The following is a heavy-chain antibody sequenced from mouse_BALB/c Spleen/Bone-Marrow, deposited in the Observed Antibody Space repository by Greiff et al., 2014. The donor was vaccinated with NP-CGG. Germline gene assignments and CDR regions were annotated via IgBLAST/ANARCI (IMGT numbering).Heavy chain of an antibody. CDR3: ARGGRLTGYYFDY. D-gene: IGHD4-1*01. V-gene: IGHV1-80*01. CDR1: GYAFSRYW. Sequence: VQLQQSGAELVRPGSSVKISCKASGYAFSRYWMNWVKPRPGQGLEWIGQIYPGDGDTNYNGNFKDKATLTTDKSSTTAYMQLSSLTSEDSAVYFCARGGRLTGYYFDYWGQGTTLTVSS. J-gene: IGHJ2*01. CDR2: IYPGDGDT.